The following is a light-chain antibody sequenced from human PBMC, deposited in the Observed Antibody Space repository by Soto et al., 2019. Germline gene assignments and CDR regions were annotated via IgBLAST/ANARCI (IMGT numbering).Light chain of an antibody. CDR3: QQSYSTPLT. CDR2: TAS. CDR1: QSVTTY. V-gene: IGKV1-39*01. J-gene: IGKJ4*01. Sequence: DIPMTQSPSSLSASVGDSVTITCRACQSVTTYLNWYQQKPGKAPKFLIYTASSLQSGVPSRFSGSGSGTDFTLTISSLQPEDFATYYCQQSYSTPLTFGGGTKVDIK.